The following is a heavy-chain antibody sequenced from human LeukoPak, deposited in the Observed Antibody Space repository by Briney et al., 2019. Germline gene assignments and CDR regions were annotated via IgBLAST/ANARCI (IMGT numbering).Heavy chain of an antibody. Sequence: ASVKVSCKASGHTFTNYGISWVRQAPGQGLEWMGWISAYNGNTNYAQKLQGRVTMTTDTSTSTAYMELRSLRSDDTAVYYCARDGVVPAAVTKTLDYWGQGTLVTVSS. CDR2: ISAYNGNT. V-gene: IGHV1-18*01. CDR1: GHTFTNYG. D-gene: IGHD2-2*01. CDR3: ARDGVVPAAVTKTLDY. J-gene: IGHJ4*02.